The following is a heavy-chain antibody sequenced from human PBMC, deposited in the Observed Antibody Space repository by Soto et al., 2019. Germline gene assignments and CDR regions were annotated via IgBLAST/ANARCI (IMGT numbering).Heavy chain of an antibody. D-gene: IGHD6-13*01. CDR2: ISSDGSSK. V-gene: IGHV3-30*18. CDR3: AKVVVQQLVRCGLDC. CDR1: GFTFSNYG. J-gene: IGHJ4*02. Sequence: QVQLVESGGGVVQPGTSLRLSCAASGFTFSNYGMHWVRQAPGKGLDCVASISSDGSSKYYADSVKGRFTISRDNSKNTLNLEMNSLRVEDTAVYYCAKVVVQQLVRCGLDCWGQGTLVTVSS.